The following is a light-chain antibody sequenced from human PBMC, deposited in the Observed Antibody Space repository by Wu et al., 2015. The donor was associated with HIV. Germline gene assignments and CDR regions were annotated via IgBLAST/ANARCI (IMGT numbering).Light chain of an antibody. V-gene: IGKV3-15*01. Sequence: EIVMTQSPATLSVSPGEGVTLSCRASQSVSSYLAWYQQTPGQAPRLLIYGASTRATGVPARFSGSGSGTQFTLTITNVQSADSAVYYCQQYNNWPLTFGGGTKVEIK. CDR2: GAS. CDR3: QQYNNWPLT. J-gene: IGKJ4*01. CDR1: QSVSSY.